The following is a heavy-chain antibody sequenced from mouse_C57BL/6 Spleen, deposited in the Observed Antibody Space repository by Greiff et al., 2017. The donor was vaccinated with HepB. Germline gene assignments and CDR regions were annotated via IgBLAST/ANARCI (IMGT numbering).Heavy chain of an antibody. CDR1: GYTFTSYW. V-gene: IGHV1-59*01. CDR2: IDPSDSYT. D-gene: IGHD4-1*01. J-gene: IGHJ2*01. CDR3: ARELGRGYFDY. Sequence: VQLQQPGAELVRPGTSVKLSCKASGYTFTSYWMHWVKQRPGQGLEWIRVIDPSDSYTNYNQKFKGKATLTVDTSSSTAYMQLSSLTSEDSAVYYCARELGRGYFDYWGQGTTLTVSS.